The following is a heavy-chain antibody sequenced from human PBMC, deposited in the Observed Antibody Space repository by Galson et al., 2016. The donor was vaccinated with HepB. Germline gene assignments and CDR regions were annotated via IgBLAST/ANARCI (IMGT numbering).Heavy chain of an antibody. CDR3: ARDARRILYYFDS. J-gene: IGHJ4*02. CDR2: VWYDGNNR. Sequence: SLRLSCAASGFTFSNYGMHWVRQAPAKGLEWVAVVWYDGNNRYYADSVKGRFTISRDNSKNTLYLHMDSLRVEDTAVYFCARDARRILYYFDSWGQGTLVTASS. V-gene: IGHV3-33*01. CDR1: GFTFSNYG.